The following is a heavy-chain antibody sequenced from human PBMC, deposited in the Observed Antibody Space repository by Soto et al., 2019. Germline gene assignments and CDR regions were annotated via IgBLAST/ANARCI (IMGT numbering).Heavy chain of an antibody. CDR3: ARRGQWLVPDTDY. CDR2: ISSSGSTI. CDR1: GFTFRDYY. V-gene: IGHV3-11*01. J-gene: IGHJ4*02. Sequence: PGGSLRLSCAASGFTFRDYYISWIRQAPGKGLEWVSYISSSGSTIYYADSVKGRFTISRDNAKNSLYLQMNSLRAEDTAVYYCARRGQWLVPDTDYWGQGTLVTVSS. D-gene: IGHD6-19*01.